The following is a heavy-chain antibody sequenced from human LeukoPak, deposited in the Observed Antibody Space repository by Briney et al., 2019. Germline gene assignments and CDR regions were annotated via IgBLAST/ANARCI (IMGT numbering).Heavy chain of an antibody. Sequence: ASVKVSCKASGGTFSSYAISWVRQAPGQGLKWMGGIIPIFGTANYAQKFQGRVTITADESTSTAYMELSSLRSEDTAVYYCARKAGTTSGAFDIWGQGTMVTVSS. V-gene: IGHV1-69*13. J-gene: IGHJ3*02. CDR2: IIPIFGTA. CDR3: ARKAGTTSGAFDI. D-gene: IGHD1-1*01. CDR1: GGTFSSYA.